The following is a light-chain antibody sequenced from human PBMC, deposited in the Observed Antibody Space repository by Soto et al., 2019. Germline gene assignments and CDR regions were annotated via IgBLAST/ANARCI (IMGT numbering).Light chain of an antibody. CDR2: GAS. J-gene: IGKJ1*01. CDR1: QIVSSTY. V-gene: IGKV3-15*01. Sequence: EIVLTQSPCTLALSPGDRATFSCRASQIVSSTYLAWYQQKPGQAPRLLIYGASTRATGIPARFSASGSGTEFTLTISSLQSEDFELYYCQQYNNWPWTFGQGTKVDIK. CDR3: QQYNNWPWT.